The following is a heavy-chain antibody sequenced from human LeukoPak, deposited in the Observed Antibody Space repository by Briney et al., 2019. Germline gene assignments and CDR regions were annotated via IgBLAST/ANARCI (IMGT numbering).Heavy chain of an antibody. CDR2: ISGSGGST. Sequence: GGSLRLSCAASGFTFSSYAMSWVRQAPGKGLEWVSTISGSGGSTYYADPVKGRFTISRDNSKNTLYPQMNSLRAEDTAVYYCAKGSAAAGILDYWGQGTLVTVSS. V-gene: IGHV3-23*01. CDR3: AKGSAAAGILDY. J-gene: IGHJ4*02. CDR1: GFTFSSYA. D-gene: IGHD6-13*01.